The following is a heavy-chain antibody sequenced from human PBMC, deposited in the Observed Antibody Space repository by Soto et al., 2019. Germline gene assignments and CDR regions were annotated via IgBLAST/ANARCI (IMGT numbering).Heavy chain of an antibody. D-gene: IGHD3-22*01. CDR3: ARDLGNLYDSSGYYPPGY. J-gene: IGHJ4*02. V-gene: IGHV1-18*01. Sequence: ASVKVSCKASGYTFTSYAMHWVRQAPGQGLEWMGWISAYNGNTNYAQKLQGRVTMTTDTSTSTAYMELRSLRSDDTAVYYCARDLGNLYDSSGYYPPGYWGQGTLVTVSS. CDR2: ISAYNGNT. CDR1: GYTFTSYA.